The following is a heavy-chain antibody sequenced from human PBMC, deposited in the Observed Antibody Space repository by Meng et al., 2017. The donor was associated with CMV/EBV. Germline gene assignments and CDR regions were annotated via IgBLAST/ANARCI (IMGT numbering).Heavy chain of an antibody. CDR3: AREWVVVPASVGGVDAFDI. CDR2: IYSGGST. J-gene: IGHJ3*02. Sequence: ETLSLTCTVSGGSISSSSYYWGWIRQPPGKGLEWVSVIYSGGSTYYADSVKGRFTISRDNSKNTLYPQMNSLRAEDTAVYYCAREWVVVPASVGGVDAFDIWGQGTMVTVSS. CDR1: GGSISSSSYY. D-gene: IGHD2-2*01. V-gene: IGHV3-53*05.